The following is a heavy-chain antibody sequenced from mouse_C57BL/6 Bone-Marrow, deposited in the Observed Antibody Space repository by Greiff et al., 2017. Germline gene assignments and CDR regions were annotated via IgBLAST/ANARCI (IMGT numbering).Heavy chain of an antibody. Sequence: EVQLQQSVAELVRPGASVKLSCTASGFNINNTYMHWVKQRPEQGLEWIGRIDSANGNTKYAPKFQGKATITADTSSNTAYLQLSSLTSEDTAIYYCARYGYDPYAMDYWGHGTSVTVSS. CDR2: IDSANGNT. CDR3: ARYGYDPYAMDY. V-gene: IGHV14-3*01. J-gene: IGHJ4*01. D-gene: IGHD2-2*01. CDR1: GFNINNTY.